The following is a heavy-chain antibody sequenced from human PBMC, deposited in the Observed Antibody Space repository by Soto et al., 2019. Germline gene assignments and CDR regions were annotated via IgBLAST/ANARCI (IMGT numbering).Heavy chain of an antibody. D-gene: IGHD2-15*01. Sequence: ASVKVSCKVSGYTLTELSMHWVRQAPGKGLEWTGGFDPEDGETIYAQKFQGRVTMTEDTSTDTAYMELSSLRSEDTAVYYCATRIRDGRYYYYGMDVWGQGTTVTVSS. CDR1: GYTLTELS. CDR3: ATRIRDGRYYYYGMDV. J-gene: IGHJ6*02. V-gene: IGHV1-24*01. CDR2: FDPEDGET.